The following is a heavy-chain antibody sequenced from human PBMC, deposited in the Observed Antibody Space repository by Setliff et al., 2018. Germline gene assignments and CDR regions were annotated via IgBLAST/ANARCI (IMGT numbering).Heavy chain of an antibody. CDR3: PTAAFDI. V-gene: IGHV3-23*01. CDR1: GFTFRDYS. J-gene: IGHJ3*02. D-gene: IGHD2-2*01. CDR2: VIQVGSG. Sequence: GVSLKGSCATSGFTFRDYSMVWVRQVPGKGLEWVAGVIQVGSGVYADSVKGRSTNSRDNSKNNFFLQINNLRDRAAIVVGTPTAAFDIWGQGTMVTVSS.